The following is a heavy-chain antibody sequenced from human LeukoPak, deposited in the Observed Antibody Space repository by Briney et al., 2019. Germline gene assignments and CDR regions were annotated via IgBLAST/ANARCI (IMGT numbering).Heavy chain of an antibody. CDR1: GYSIRSGYY. CDR3: ARDSDSWNYFDS. J-gene: IGHJ4*02. D-gene: IGHD3-22*01. V-gene: IGHV4-38-2*01. CDR2: IYHSGRT. Sequence: SETLSLTCAVSGYSIRSGYYWAWIRQPPGKGLEWIGNIYHSGRTYYNPSLKSRVTISVDPSKNQFSLKLTSVAASDTAVYYCARDSDSWNYFDSWGQGTLVTVSS.